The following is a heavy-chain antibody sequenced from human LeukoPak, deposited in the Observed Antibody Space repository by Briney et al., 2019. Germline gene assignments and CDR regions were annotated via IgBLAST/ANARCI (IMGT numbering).Heavy chain of an antibody. V-gene: IGHV4-59*08. CDR3: ARQGSGGRAFDI. J-gene: IGHJ3*02. CDR2: IYSSGST. CDR1: GGSISSYY. Sequence: SETLSLTCIVSGGSISSYYWSWIRQPPGKGLEWIGYIYSSGSTNSNPSLKSRVTISVDTSKSQFSLKMTSVTAADTAVYYCARQGSGGRAFDIWGQGTMVTVSS. D-gene: IGHD1-26*01.